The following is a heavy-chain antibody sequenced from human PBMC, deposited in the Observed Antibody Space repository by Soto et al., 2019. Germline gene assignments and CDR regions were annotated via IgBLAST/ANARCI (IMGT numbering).Heavy chain of an antibody. CDR2: INPSVGST. V-gene: IGHV1-46*04. D-gene: IGHD3-10*01. J-gene: IGHJ4*02. Sequence: QVQLVQSGAEVRKPGASVKVSCKPSGYTFTTYNMHWVRQAPGQGLEWMGVINPSVGSTSYAQKLQGRVTMTRDTCTSTVYMELSSLRSEDTAVYYCARAGPGYFDYWGQGTLVTVSS. CDR1: GYTFTTYN. CDR3: ARAGPGYFDY.